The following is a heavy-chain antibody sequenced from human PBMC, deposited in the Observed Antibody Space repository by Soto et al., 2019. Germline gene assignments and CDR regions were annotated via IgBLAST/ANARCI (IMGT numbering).Heavy chain of an antibody. CDR3: AREEVQFCSSTSCYMSYYYGMDV. V-gene: IGHV6-1*01. CDR2: TYYRSKWYN. Sequence: SQTLSLTCVISGDSVSSNSAAWNWIRQSPSRGLEWLGRTYYRSKWYNDYAVSVKSRITINPDTSKNQFSLQLNSVTPEDTAVYYCAREEVQFCSSTSCYMSYYYGMDVWGQRTTVTVSS. CDR1: GDSVSSNSAA. D-gene: IGHD2-2*02. J-gene: IGHJ6*02.